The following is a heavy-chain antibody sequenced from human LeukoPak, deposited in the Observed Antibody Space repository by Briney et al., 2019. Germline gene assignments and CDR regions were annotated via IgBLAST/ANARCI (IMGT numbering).Heavy chain of an antibody. CDR3: ASSYYDSSGYYDDIYY. CDR1: GGTFSSYA. CDR2: IIPIFGTA. Sequence: GASVKVSCKASGGTFSSYAISWVRQAPGQGLEWMGGIIPIFGTANYAQKFQGRVTITADESTSTAYMELSSLRSEDTAVYYCASSYYDSSGYYDDIYYWGQGTLVTVSS. V-gene: IGHV1-69*13. J-gene: IGHJ4*02. D-gene: IGHD3-22*01.